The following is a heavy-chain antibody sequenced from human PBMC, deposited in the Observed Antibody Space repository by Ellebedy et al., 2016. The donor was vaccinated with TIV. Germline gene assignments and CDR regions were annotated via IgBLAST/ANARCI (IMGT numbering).Heavy chain of an antibody. CDR2: INHSGIT. Sequence: GSLRLSCAVYGGSFSGYYWSWIRQPPGKGLQWIGEINHSGITNFNPSLKSRVTISTDTSKNQFSLRLTSVTAADTAVYYCARVHRFGEFSHYFASWGQGTLVTVSS. D-gene: IGHD3-10*01. J-gene: IGHJ4*02. CDR1: GGSFSGYY. V-gene: IGHV4-34*01. CDR3: ARVHRFGEFSHYFAS.